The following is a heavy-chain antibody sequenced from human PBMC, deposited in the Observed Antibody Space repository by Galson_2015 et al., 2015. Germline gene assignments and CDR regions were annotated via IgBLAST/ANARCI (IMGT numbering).Heavy chain of an antibody. D-gene: IGHD3-16*01. J-gene: IGHJ4*02. CDR2: ISYDGSNE. Sequence: SLRLSCAASRFTFKNYGMHWVRQAPGEGLQWVAFISYDGSNEYYADSVKGRFTISRDNSKNTLYRQMDTLRPEDTAVYYCVRVGDNEFSPHDYWGQGTLVTVSS. V-gene: IGHV3-30*03. CDR3: VRVGDNEFSPHDY. CDR1: RFTFKNYG.